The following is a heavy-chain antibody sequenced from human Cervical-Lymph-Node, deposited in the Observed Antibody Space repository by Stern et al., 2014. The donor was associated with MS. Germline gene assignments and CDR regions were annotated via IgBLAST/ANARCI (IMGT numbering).Heavy chain of an antibody. D-gene: IGHD3-3*01. Sequence: QLQLQESGPGLVKPSQTLSLTCTVSGGSISSGGYYWSWIRQHPGKGLEWIGYIYYSGSTYYNPSLKSLVTISVDTSKNQFSLKLSSVTAADTAVYYCARGAGIRFLEWFTFDYWGQGTLVTVSS. CDR2: IYYSGST. J-gene: IGHJ4*02. V-gene: IGHV4-31*01. CDR1: GGSISSGGYY. CDR3: ARGAGIRFLEWFTFDY.